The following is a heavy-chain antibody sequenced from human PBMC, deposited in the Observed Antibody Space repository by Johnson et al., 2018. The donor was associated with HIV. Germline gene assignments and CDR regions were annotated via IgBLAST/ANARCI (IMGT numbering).Heavy chain of an antibody. J-gene: IGHJ3*01. CDR3: VRAMQGAFDL. Sequence: VQLVESGGGLVQPGGSLRLSCGISGITVSVNYMTWVRQAPGKGLEWVSVIYSGGSSSDGDSVKGRVTTSRDGSKNTVELHMNSLRAEDTAVYYCVRAMQGAFDLWGQGTMVTVS. CDR1: GITVSVNY. V-gene: IGHV3-66*01. CDR2: IYSGGSS.